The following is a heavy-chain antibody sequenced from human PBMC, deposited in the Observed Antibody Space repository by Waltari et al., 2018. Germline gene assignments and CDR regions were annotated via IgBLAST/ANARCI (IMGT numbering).Heavy chain of an antibody. D-gene: IGHD3-3*01. CDR2: IKQDGSEK. V-gene: IGHV3-7*01. J-gene: IGHJ5*02. CDR1: GFTFSSYW. CDR3: ARLVRRVYHVFGVVSWFDP. Sequence: EVQLVESGGGLVQPGGSLRLSCAASGFTFSSYWMSWVRQAPGKGLEWVANIKQDGSEKYYVDSVKGRFTISRDNAKNSLYLQMNSLRAEDTAVYYCARLVRRVYHVFGVVSWFDPWGQGTLVTVSS.